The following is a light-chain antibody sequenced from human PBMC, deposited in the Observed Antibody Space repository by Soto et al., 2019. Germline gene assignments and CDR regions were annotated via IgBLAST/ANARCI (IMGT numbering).Light chain of an antibody. V-gene: IGKV3-11*01. J-gene: IGKJ4*01. CDR3: QQRSNWPPVT. Sequence: EIVLTQSPATLSLSPGERATLSCRASQSVGSYLAWYQQKPGQAPRLLIYDASNRATGIPARFSGSGSGTDFTLTISSLEPEDFAVYCCQQRSNWPPVTFGGGTKVEIK. CDR1: QSVGSY. CDR2: DAS.